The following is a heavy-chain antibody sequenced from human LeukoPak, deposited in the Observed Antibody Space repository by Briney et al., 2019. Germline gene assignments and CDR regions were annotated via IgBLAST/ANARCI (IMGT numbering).Heavy chain of an antibody. CDR1: EFTFSSYD. CDR2: IDTAGNA. V-gene: IGHV3-13*01. J-gene: IGHJ4*02. Sequence: GGSLRLSCAASEFTFSSYDMHWVRHATGKGLEWVSTIDTAGNAWYPDSVKGRFTISRENAKNSLNLQMNSLRVGDTAVYYCARAKMPGIQTAGRVNYFDSWGQGTLVTVSA. D-gene: IGHD6-13*01. CDR3: ARAKMPGIQTAGRVNYFDS.